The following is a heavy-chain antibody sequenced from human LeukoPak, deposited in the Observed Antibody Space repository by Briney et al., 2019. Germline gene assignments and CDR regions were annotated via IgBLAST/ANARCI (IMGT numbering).Heavy chain of an antibody. V-gene: IGHV3-23*01. Sequence: PGGSLRLSCAASGFTFSSYAMSWVRQAPGKGLEWVSAISGSGGSTYYADSVKGRFTISRDNSKNTLYLQMNSLRAEDTAVYYCAKVALGIAAAGTRYYFDYWGQGTLVTVSS. CDR1: GFTFSSYA. D-gene: IGHD6-13*01. CDR2: ISGSGGST. J-gene: IGHJ4*02. CDR3: AKVALGIAAAGTRYYFDY.